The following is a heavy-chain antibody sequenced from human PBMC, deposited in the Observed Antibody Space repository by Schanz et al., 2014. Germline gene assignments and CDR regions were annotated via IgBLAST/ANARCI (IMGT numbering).Heavy chain of an antibody. CDR3: ARGYGDSPTDF. J-gene: IGHJ4*02. CDR2: IKQDESER. V-gene: IGHV3-7*01. D-gene: IGHD4-17*01. CDR1: GFAFNNYG. Sequence: VQLAESGGGVVQPGRSLRLSCAASGFAFNNYGMNWVRQAPEKGLEWVANIKQDESERSYVDSVKGRFTISRDNAKNSLYLQMNSLRAEDTAVYYCARGYGDSPTDFWGQGTLVTVSS.